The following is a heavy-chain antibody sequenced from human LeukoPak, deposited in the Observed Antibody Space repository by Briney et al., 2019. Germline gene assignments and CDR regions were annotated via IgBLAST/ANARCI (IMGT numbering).Heavy chain of an antibody. D-gene: IGHD6-19*01. J-gene: IGHJ6*03. CDR1: GGSFSGYY. V-gene: IGHV4-34*01. CDR2: INHSGST. CDR3: ARAAEYSSGWSYYYYYMDV. Sequence: PSETLSLTCAVYGGSFSGYYWSWIRQPPGKGLEWIGEINHSGSTNYNPSLKSRVTISVDTSKNQFSLKLSSVTAADTAVYYCARAAEYSSGWSYYYYYMDVWGKGTTVTVSS.